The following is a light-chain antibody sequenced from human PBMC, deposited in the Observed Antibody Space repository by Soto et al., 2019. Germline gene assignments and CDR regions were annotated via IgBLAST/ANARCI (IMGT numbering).Light chain of an antibody. V-gene: IGKV1-39*01. J-gene: IGKJ1*01. Sequence: DIQMTQSPSSLSASLGDRVTITSRASQSISSYLNWYQQKPGKAPKLLIYAASSLQSGVPSRFSGSGSGTDFTLTISSLQPEDFATYYCQQSYSTPRTFGQGTMVDIK. CDR1: QSISSY. CDR2: AAS. CDR3: QQSYSTPRT.